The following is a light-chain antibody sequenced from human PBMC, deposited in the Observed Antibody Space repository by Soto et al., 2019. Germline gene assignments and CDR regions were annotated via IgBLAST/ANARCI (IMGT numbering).Light chain of an antibody. CDR3: QQYNSYST. J-gene: IGKJ2*01. CDR2: AAS. Sequence: DIQMTQSPSTLSASVGDRVTITCRASQSISSWLAWYQQKPGKAPKLLIYAASSLESGVPSRFSGSVSGTEFTLTISSLQPDDFATYYCQQYNSYSTFGQGTKLEIK. V-gene: IGKV1-5*01. CDR1: QSISSW.